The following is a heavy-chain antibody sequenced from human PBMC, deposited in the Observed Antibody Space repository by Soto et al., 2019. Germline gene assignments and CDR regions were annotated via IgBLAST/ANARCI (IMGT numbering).Heavy chain of an antibody. Sequence: QVQLVESGGGVVQPGRSLRLSCAASGFTFSSYGMHWVRQAPGKGLEWVAVISYDGSNKYYADSVKGRFTISRDNSKNTLYLQMTSLRAEDTAVYYWARSPYSVSYLAYFDYWRQGTLVTVSS. V-gene: IGHV3-30*03. J-gene: IGHJ4*02. CDR1: GFTFSSYG. CDR2: ISYDGSNK. CDR3: ARSPYSVSYLAYFDY. D-gene: IGHD1-26*01.